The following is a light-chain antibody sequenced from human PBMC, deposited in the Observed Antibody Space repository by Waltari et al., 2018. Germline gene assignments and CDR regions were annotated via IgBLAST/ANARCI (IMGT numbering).Light chain of an antibody. Sequence: DIVMTQSTDSLAVSLGERDTINCKSSHNLLYSSNKRNYLAWYQQKPGKPPQLLIYWASTRESGFPDRFSGSGSGTDFTLTISSLQAEDVALYYCQQYFSPPYTFGQGTKLEIK. J-gene: IGKJ2*01. CDR1: HNLLYSSNKRNY. V-gene: IGKV4-1*01. CDR3: QQYFSPPYT. CDR2: WAS.